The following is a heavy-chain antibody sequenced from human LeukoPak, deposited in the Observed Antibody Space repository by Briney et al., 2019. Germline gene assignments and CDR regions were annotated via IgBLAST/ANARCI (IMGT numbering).Heavy chain of an antibody. Sequence: SQTLSLTCTVSGGSISSGDYYWSWIRQPPGKGLEWIGEINHSGSTNYNPSLKSRVTISVDTSKNQFSLKLSSVTAADTAVYYCARGRPDYGDTRDQTSVGDYWGQGALVTVSS. V-gene: IGHV4-30-4*01. CDR2: INHSGST. CDR3: ARGRPDYGDTRDQTSVGDY. D-gene: IGHD4-17*01. CDR1: GGSISSGDYY. J-gene: IGHJ4*02.